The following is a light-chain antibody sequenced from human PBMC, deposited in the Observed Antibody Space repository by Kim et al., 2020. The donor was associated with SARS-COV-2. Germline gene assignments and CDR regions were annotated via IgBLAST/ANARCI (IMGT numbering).Light chain of an antibody. CDR1: QDIRND. V-gene: IGKV1-17*01. CDR3: LQHNTYPIT. J-gene: IGKJ5*01. CDR2: GAS. Sequence: ASVGDRVTITCRASQDIRNDLGWYQQNPGGAPKRLIYGASSLQSGVPSRFSGSGSGTEYALTISSVQPEDFATYFCLQHNTYPITFGQGTRLEIK.